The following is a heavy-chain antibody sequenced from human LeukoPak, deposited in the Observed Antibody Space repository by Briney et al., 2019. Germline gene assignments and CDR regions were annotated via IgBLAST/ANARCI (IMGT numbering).Heavy chain of an antibody. J-gene: IGHJ6*02. CDR3: ARDGGNNSWYGMDV. CDR2: IFGDGRT. CDR1: GFTVSNNY. Sequence: GGSLRLSCAASGFTVSNNYMSWVRQAPGKGLEWVSLIFGDGRTYYADSVEGRFTISRDNSKNTLYLQMNSLRVEDTAIYYCARDGGNNSWYGMDVWGQGTTVTVSS. V-gene: IGHV3-66*01. D-gene: IGHD4-23*01.